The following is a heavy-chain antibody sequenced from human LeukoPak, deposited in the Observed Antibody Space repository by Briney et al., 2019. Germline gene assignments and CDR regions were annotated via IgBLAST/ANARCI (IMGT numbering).Heavy chain of an antibody. V-gene: IGHV3-48*01. J-gene: IGHJ4*02. CDR1: GFTFSDYS. D-gene: IGHD6-13*01. Sequence: GGSLRLSCAASGFTFSDYSMNWVRQAPGKGLEWVSYISRSSSTIYYADSVKGRFTISRDYSKNTLYLQMNSLRAEDTALYYCARDPPHYSSSWYYFDYWGQGTLVTVSS. CDR2: ISRSSSTI. CDR3: ARDPPHYSSSWYYFDY.